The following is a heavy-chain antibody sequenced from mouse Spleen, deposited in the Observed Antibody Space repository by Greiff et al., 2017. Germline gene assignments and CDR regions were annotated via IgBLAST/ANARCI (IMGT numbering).Heavy chain of an antibody. Sequence: EVNVVESGGGLVQAGRSLRLSCATSGFTFSDFYMRWVGQAPGKGLEWIAASRNKANDYTTEYSASVKGRFIVSRDTSQSILYLQMNALRAEDTAIYYCARGNGNYAMDYWGQGTSVTVSS. D-gene: IGHD2-1*01. V-gene: IGHV7-1*01. CDR1: GFTFSDFY. J-gene: IGHJ4*01. CDR3: ARGNGNYAMDY. CDR2: SRNKANDYTT.